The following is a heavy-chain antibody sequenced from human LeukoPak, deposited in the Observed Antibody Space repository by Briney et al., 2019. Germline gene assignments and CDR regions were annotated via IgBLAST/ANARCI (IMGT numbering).Heavy chain of an antibody. Sequence: RASVKVSCKASGGTFSSYTISWVRQAPGQGLEWMGGIIPIFGTANYAQKFQGRVTITTDESTSTAYMELSSPRSEDTAVYYCASPAYYDFWSGYPGLAFDIWGQGTMVTVSS. CDR1: GGTFSSYT. J-gene: IGHJ3*02. CDR3: ASPAYYDFWSGYPGLAFDI. V-gene: IGHV1-69*05. D-gene: IGHD3-3*01. CDR2: IIPIFGTA.